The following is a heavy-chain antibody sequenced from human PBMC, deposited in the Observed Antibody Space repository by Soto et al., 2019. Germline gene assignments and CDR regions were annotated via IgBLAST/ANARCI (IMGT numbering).Heavy chain of an antibody. D-gene: IGHD1-7*01. V-gene: IGHV3-23*01. J-gene: IGHJ4*02. CDR1: VFTFSSVA. CDR3: AKLLEILNDY. CDR2: ISGSGGST. Sequence: GSLILSCSAPVFTFSSVAMSWVRQAPGKGLEWVSAISGSGGSTYYADSVKGRFTISRDNSKNTLYLQMNSLRAEDTAVYYCAKLLEILNDYWGQGTLVTVSS.